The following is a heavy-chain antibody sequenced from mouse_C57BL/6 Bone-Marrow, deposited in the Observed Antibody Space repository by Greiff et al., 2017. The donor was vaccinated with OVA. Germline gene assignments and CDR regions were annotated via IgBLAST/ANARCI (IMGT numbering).Heavy chain of an antibody. CDR2: ISYDGSN. Sequence: EVQLVESGPGLVKPSQSLSLTCSVTGYSITSGYYWNWIRQFPGNKLEWMGYISYDGSNNYNPSLKNRISITRDTSKNQFFLKLNSVTTEDTATYYCASFITTDYYAMDYWGQGTSVTVSS. CDR1: GYSITSGYY. V-gene: IGHV3-6*01. J-gene: IGHJ4*01. D-gene: IGHD1-1*01. CDR3: ASFITTDYYAMDY.